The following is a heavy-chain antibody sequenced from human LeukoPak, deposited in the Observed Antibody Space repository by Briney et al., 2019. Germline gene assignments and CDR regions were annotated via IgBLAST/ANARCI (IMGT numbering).Heavy chain of an antibody. V-gene: IGHV3-49*03. CDR2: IRSKTYGGTT. CDR1: GFTFRDYA. CDR3: TRDASMVNFDY. J-gene: IGHJ4*02. Sequence: PGRSLRLSCTASGFTFRDYAMSWFRQAPGKGLEWVGLIRSKTYGGTTEYAASVRGRFTISRDDSKSIAYLQMKSLKIEDSAVYYCTRDASMVNFDYWGQGTLVTVSS. D-gene: IGHD3-10*01.